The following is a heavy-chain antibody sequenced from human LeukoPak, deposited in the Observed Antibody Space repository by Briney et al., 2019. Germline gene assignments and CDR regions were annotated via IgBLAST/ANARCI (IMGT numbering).Heavy chain of an antibody. Sequence: GGSLRLSCAASGFTFSSYWMSWVRQAPGKGLEWVSVIYSGGSTYYADSVKGRFTISRDNSKNTLYLQMNSLRAEDTAVYYCARDSPSGGEGMDVWGQGTTVTVSS. J-gene: IGHJ6*02. CDR1: GFTFSSYW. CDR2: IYSGGST. CDR3: ARDSPSGGEGMDV. D-gene: IGHD4-17*01. V-gene: IGHV3-66*01.